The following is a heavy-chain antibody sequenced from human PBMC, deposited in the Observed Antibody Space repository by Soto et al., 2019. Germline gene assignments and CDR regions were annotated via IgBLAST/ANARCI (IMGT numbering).Heavy chain of an antibody. V-gene: IGHV4-34*01. J-gene: IGHJ4*02. D-gene: IGHD3-3*01. Sequence: SETLSLTCAVYGGSFIGYYWSWILQPPWEGLEWIGEINHSGSTNYNPSLKSRVTISVDTSKNQFSLKLSSVTAADTAVYYCARARRITIFGVVPKGDFDYWGQGTLVTVSS. CDR2: INHSGST. CDR1: GGSFIGYY. CDR3: ARARRITIFGVVPKGDFDY.